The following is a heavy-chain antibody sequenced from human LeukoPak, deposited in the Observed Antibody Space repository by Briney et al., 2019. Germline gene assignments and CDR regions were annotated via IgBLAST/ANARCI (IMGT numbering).Heavy chain of an antibody. J-gene: IGHJ6*03. Sequence: GGSLRLSCAASGFTFGSYWMHWVRHAPGKGLVWVSRIKSDGSSTSYADSVKGRFTISRDNAKNTPYLQMNSLRAEDTAVYYCARDYYYDTSELQSYYYYYYMDVWGKGTTVTVSS. CDR2: IKSDGSST. V-gene: IGHV3-74*01. CDR3: ARDYYYDTSELQSYYYYYYMDV. D-gene: IGHD3-22*01. CDR1: GFTFGSYW.